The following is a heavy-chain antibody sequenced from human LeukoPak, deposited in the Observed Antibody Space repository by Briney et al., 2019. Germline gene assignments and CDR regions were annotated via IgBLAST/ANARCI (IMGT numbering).Heavy chain of an antibody. CDR3: ARDPTTGYSSSWSVGGFDY. CDR1: GFTFSSYA. V-gene: IGHV3-30-3*01. D-gene: IGHD6-13*01. CDR2: ISYDGSNK. Sequence: GGSLRLSCAASGFTFSSYAMHWVRQAPGEGLEWVAVISYDGSNKYYADSVKGRFTISRDNSKNTLYLQMNSLRAEDTAVYYCARDPTTGYSSSWSVGGFDYWGQGTLVTVSS. J-gene: IGHJ4*02.